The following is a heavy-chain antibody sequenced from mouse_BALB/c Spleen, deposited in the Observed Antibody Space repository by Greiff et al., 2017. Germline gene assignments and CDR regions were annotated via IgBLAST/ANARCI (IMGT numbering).Heavy chain of an antibody. CDR3: ARDRDDYY. Sequence: EVKLLESGGGLVKPGGSLKLSCAASGFTFSDYYMYWVRQTPEKRLEWVATISDGGSYTYYPDSVKGRFTISRDNAKNNLYLQMSSLKSEDTAMYYCARDRDDYYWGQGTSVTVSS. V-gene: IGHV5-4*02. J-gene: IGHJ4*01. CDR1: GFTFSDYY. D-gene: IGHD2-4*01. CDR2: ISDGGSYT.